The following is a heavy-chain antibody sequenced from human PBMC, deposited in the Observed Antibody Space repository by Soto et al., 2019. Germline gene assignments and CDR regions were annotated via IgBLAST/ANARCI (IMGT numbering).Heavy chain of an antibody. CDR3: ARDHVATAGTLDY. D-gene: IGHD6-13*01. V-gene: IGHV4-61*01. J-gene: IGHJ4*02. Sequence: SETLSLTCTVSGGSVSSGSHYWSWIRQPPGKGLEWIGYIFYRGYTNYNPSLKSRLTISVDTSKNQFSLKLTSVTAAGTAVYYCARDHVATAGTLDYWGQGTLVTVSS. CDR1: GGSVSSGSHY. CDR2: IFYRGYT.